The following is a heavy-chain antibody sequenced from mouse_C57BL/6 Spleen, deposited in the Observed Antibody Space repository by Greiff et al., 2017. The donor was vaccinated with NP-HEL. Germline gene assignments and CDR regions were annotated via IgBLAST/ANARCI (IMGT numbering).Heavy chain of an antibody. Sequence: VQLQQSGAELMKPGASVKLSCKATGYTFTGYWIEWVKQRPGHGLEWIGEILPGSGSTNYNEKFKGKATFTADTSSNTAYMQLSSLTTEDSAIYYCARGGDYDYDVNYAMDYWGQGTSVTVSS. CDR2: ILPGSGST. V-gene: IGHV1-9*01. J-gene: IGHJ4*01. CDR1: GYTFTGYW. D-gene: IGHD2-4*01. CDR3: ARGGDYDYDVNYAMDY.